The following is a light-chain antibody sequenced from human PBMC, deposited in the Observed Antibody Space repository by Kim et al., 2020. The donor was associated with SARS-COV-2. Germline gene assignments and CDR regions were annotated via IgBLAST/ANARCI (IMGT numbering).Light chain of an antibody. V-gene: IGKV3D-15*01. CDR2: AAS. Sequence: IVMTQSPATLSMSPGERATLSCRASQSVSSNLAWFQQKPGQAPRLLIYAASIRTTGIPARFSGSGSETEFTLTISSLQSEDVAVYYCQHYNNWPHDTFGQGTKLEI. CDR3: QHYNNWPHDT. J-gene: IGKJ2*01. CDR1: QSVSSN.